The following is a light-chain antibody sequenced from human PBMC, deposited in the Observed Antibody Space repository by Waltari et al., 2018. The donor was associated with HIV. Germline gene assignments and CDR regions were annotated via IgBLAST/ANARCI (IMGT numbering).Light chain of an antibody. CDR3: QQRNSWPPDVT. CDR2: DAS. J-gene: IGKJ3*01. V-gene: IGKV3-11*01. Sequence: EIVLTQSPAILSSTPGERVTLSCSASQSVSRYLAWYQQKPGQAPRLLMYDASNRATGIPARFSGSGSGKDFTLTISSLEPEDFAVYYCQQRNSWPPDVTFGPGTKVDIK. CDR1: QSVSRY.